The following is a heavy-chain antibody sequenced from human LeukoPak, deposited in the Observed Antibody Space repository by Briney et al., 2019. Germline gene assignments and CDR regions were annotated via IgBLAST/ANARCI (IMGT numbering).Heavy chain of an antibody. CDR2: IKEDGSTT. J-gene: IGHJ4*02. Sequence: GGPLRLSCAASGFTFSSNWMHWVRQAPGKGLVWVSRIKEDGSTTNYADSVKGRSTIFRDNAKNTLYLQMNSLRAEDTAVYYCVRDLGGRSGHWGQGTLVTVSS. D-gene: IGHD1-26*01. CDR3: VRDLGGRSGH. CDR1: GFTFSSNW. V-gene: IGHV3-74*01.